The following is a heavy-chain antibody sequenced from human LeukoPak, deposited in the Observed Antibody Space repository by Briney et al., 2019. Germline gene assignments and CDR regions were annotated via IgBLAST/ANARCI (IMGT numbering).Heavy chain of an antibody. Sequence: GGALRLSCAASGFTFSSYAMHWVRQAPGKGLEWVAVISYDGSNKYYADSVKGRFTISRDNSKNTLYLQMNSQRAEDTAVYYCARDGSGDYGGNSVHDYWGQGTLVSVSS. CDR2: ISYDGSNK. CDR1: GFTFSSYA. D-gene: IGHD4-23*01. CDR3: ARDGSGDYGGNSVHDY. V-gene: IGHV3-30*04. J-gene: IGHJ4*02.